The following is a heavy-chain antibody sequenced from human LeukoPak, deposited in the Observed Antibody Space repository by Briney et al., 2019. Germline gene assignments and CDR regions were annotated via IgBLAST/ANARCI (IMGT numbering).Heavy chain of an antibody. CDR3: AKNVPEYYYDSSGYIDY. CDR1: GFTFSSYG. J-gene: IGHJ4*02. D-gene: IGHD3-22*01. Sequence: GGSLRLSCAAAGFTFSSYGMHWVRQAPGKGLEWVAVISYDGSNKYYADFVKGRFTISRDNSKNTLYLQMNSLRAEDTAVYYCAKNVPEYYYDSSGYIDYWGQGTLVTVSS. V-gene: IGHV3-30*18. CDR2: ISYDGSNK.